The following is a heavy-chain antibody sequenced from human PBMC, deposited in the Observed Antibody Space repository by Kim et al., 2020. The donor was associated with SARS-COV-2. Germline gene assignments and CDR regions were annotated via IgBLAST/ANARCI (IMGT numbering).Heavy chain of an antibody. CDR3: AAHVWGSYRNYYFDY. CDR1: GGSISSGGYY. CDR2: IYYSGST. D-gene: IGHD3-16*02. V-gene: IGHV4-31*03. J-gene: IGHJ4*02. Sequence: SETLSLTCTVSGGSISSGGYYWSWIRQHPGKGLEWIGYIYYSGSTYYNPSLKSRVTISVDTSKNQFSLKLSSVTAADTAVYYCAAHVWGSYRNYYFDYWGQGTLVTVSS.